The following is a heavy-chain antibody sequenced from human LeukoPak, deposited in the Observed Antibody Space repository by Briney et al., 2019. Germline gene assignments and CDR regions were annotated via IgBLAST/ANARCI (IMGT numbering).Heavy chain of an antibody. Sequence: PGGSLRLSCAASGFTFSSYNINWVRQAPGKGLEWVSYISSSSSAIFYADSVKGRFTISRDNAKSTLYLQMNSLRAEDTAVYYCGMTTVTTGLDYWGQGTLVTVSS. V-gene: IGHV3-48*04. CDR3: GMTTVTTGLDY. CDR1: GFTFSSYN. D-gene: IGHD4-17*01. J-gene: IGHJ4*02. CDR2: ISSSSSAI.